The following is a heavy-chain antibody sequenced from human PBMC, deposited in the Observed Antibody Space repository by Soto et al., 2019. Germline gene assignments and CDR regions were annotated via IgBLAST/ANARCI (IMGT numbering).Heavy chain of an antibody. CDR1: GGSINSGGYY. CDR3: ARESAGELAYYFDF. V-gene: IGHV4-31*03. J-gene: IGHJ4*01. CDR2: IFYSRTT. Sequence: LTCTVSGGSINSGGYYWTWIRQHPGKGLEWIGYIFYSRTTSYNPSLKSRVTISGDTSKNQFSLTLRSVTAADSAVYYCARESAGELAYYFDFWGQGTPVTVSS. D-gene: IGHD1-7*01.